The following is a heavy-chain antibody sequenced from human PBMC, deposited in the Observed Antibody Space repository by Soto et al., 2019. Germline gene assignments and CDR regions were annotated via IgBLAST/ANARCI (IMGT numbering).Heavy chain of an antibody. V-gene: IGHV4-59*01. Sequence: QVQLQESGPGLVKPSETLSLTCTVSGGSISSYYWSWIRQPPGKGLEWIGYIFYSGSTNYNPSLXXRVTISVDTAXXQXSXXLSSVTAADTAVYHCASSTPGSYNGDYYYYYGMDVWGQGTTVTVSS. CDR1: GGSISSYY. CDR3: ASSTPGSYNGDYYYYYGMDV. CDR2: IFYSGST. D-gene: IGHD3-10*01. J-gene: IGHJ6*02.